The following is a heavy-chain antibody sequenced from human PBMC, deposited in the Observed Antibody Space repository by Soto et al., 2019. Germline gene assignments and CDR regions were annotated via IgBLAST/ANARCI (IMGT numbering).Heavy chain of an antibody. CDR3: ARDLGYCTNGVCYYYFDY. V-gene: IGHV1-46*01. CDR1: GYTFTSYY. CDR2: INPSGGST. Sequence: QVQLVQSGAEVKKPGASVKVSCKASGYTFTSYYMHWVRQAPGQGLEWMGIINPSGGSTSYAQKFPGRVTMTRDTSTSTVYMELSSLRSEDTAVYYCARDLGYCTNGVCYYYFDYWGQGTLVTVSS. D-gene: IGHD2-8*01. J-gene: IGHJ4*02.